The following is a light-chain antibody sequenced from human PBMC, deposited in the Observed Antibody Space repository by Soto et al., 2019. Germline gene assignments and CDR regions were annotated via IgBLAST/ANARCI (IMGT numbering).Light chain of an antibody. CDR3: TVWDDSLRGRL. CDR2: RNN. V-gene: IGLV1-47*01. J-gene: IGLJ2*01. CDR1: SSSIESNY. Sequence: QSVLTQPPSASGTPGQRGTISCSGTSSSIESNYVYWYQHLPGTAPRLLIYRNNQRPSGVPDRFSGSKSGTSASLAISALRSEDEADYYCTVWDDSLRGRLFGGGTKVTVL.